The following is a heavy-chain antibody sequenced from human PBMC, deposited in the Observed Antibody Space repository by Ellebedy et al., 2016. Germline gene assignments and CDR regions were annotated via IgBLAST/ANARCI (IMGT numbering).Heavy chain of an antibody. D-gene: IGHD3-22*01. CDR2: ISYDGSNK. CDR3: ASHDSSGYYVDEDY. Sequence: GGSLRLSXAASGFTFSSYAMHWVRQAPGKGLEWVAVISYDGSNKYYADSVKGRFTISRDNSKNTLYLQMNSLRAEDTAVYYCASHDSSGYYVDEDYWGQGTLVTVSS. V-gene: IGHV3-30-3*01. CDR1: GFTFSSYA. J-gene: IGHJ4*02.